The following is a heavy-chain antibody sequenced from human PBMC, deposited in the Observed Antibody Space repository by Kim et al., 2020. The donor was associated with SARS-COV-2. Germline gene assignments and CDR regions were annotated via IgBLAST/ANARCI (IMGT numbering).Heavy chain of an antibody. Sequence: SRVNISVDTSKNQFSLKLSSVTAADTAVYYCARAFSYDFWSGYYPPPFDYWGQGTLVTVSS. V-gene: IGHV4-59*01. J-gene: IGHJ4*02. D-gene: IGHD3-3*01. CDR3: ARAFSYDFWSGYYPPPFDY.